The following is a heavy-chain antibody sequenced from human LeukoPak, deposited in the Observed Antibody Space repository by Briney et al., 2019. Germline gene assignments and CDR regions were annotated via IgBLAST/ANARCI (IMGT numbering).Heavy chain of an antibody. Sequence: SETLSLTCAVYGGSFSGYYWSWIRQPPGKGLEWIGEINHSGSTNYNPSLKSRVTISVDTSKNQFSLNLSSVTAADTAVCYCARSAYCSSSTCYAFNYWGQGTLVTVSS. CDR2: INHSGST. CDR1: GGSFSGYY. D-gene: IGHD2-2*01. J-gene: IGHJ4*02. CDR3: ARSAYCSSSTCYAFNY. V-gene: IGHV4-34*01.